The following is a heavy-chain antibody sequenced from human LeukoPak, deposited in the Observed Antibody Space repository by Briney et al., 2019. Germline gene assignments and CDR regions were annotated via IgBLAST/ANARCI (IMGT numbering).Heavy chain of an antibody. Sequence: GASVKVSCKASGGTFSSYAISWVRQAPGQGLEWMGRIIPIFGTANYAQKFQGRVTITTDESTSTAYMELSSLRSEDTAVYYCALQRGSGWTPNPFDYWGQGTLVTVSS. CDR2: IIPIFGTA. CDR3: ALQRGSGWTPNPFDY. J-gene: IGHJ4*02. CDR1: GGTFSSYA. D-gene: IGHD6-19*01. V-gene: IGHV1-69*05.